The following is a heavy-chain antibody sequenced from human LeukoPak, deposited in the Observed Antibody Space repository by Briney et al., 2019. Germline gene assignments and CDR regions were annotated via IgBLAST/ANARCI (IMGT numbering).Heavy chain of an antibody. CDR3: ARGQLLMDY. J-gene: IGHJ4*02. D-gene: IGHD2-15*01. CDR2: INHSGSI. V-gene: IGHV4-34*01. Sequence: SETLSLTCAVYGGSFSGYYWSWISQPPGKGLEWIGEINHSGSINYNPSLKSRVTISVDTPKNQFSLKLSSVTAADTAVYYCARGQLLMDYWGQGTLVTVSS. CDR1: GGSFSGYY.